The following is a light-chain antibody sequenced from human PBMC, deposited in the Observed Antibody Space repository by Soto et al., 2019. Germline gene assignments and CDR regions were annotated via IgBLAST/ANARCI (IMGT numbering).Light chain of an antibody. CDR1: QSVNSNY. Sequence: EMVMTQSPSILSVSPGESATLSCRASQSVNSNYLAWYQQRPGQAPRLLIYDASYRATDIPPRFSGSGSGTDFTLTISSLEPEDFAVYYCQQRSSWPPTITFGQGTRLEIK. CDR2: DAS. J-gene: IGKJ5*01. V-gene: IGKV3-11*01. CDR3: QQRSSWPPTIT.